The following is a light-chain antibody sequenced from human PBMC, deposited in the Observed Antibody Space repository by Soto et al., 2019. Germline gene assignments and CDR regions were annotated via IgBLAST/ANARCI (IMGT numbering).Light chain of an antibody. Sequence: SVLNQPASVSGSPGQPITISCTGTSSDVGGYNYVSWYQQLPGKAPKLMIYEVSHRPSGVSNRFSGSKSGNTASLTISGLQAEDEADYYCSSYTSSSSYVFGTGTKVTVL. CDR3: SSYTSSSSYV. CDR2: EVS. V-gene: IGLV2-14*01. CDR1: SSDVGGYNY. J-gene: IGLJ1*01.